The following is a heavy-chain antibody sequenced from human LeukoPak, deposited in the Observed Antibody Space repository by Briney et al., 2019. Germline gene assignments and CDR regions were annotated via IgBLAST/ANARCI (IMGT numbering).Heavy chain of an antibody. D-gene: IGHD6-13*01. CDR3: AGLYSSSWYGVYFDY. V-gene: IGHV4-39*07. J-gene: IGHJ4*02. CDR1: GGSISSSSYY. Sequence: SETLSLTCTVSGGSISSSSYYWGWIRQRPGQGLKWIGSIYYSGSTYYNPSIKSRVTISVDTTKNQFSLKLSSVTAADTDEYYCAGLYSSSWYGVYFDYWGQGTLVTVSS. CDR2: IYYSGST.